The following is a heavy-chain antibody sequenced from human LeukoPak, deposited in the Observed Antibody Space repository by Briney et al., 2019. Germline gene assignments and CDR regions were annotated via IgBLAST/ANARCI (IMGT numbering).Heavy chain of an antibody. CDR3: ARDFWSGYYADYYYYMDV. CDR1: GGSISNYY. Sequence: NPSETLSLTCTVSGGSISNYYWSWIRQPPGKGLEWIGYIYYSGSTNYNPSLESRVTISVDTSKNQFSLMLSSVTAADTAVYYCARDFWSGYYADYYYYMDVWGKGTTVTVSS. CDR2: IYYSGST. V-gene: IGHV4-59*01. J-gene: IGHJ6*03. D-gene: IGHD3-3*01.